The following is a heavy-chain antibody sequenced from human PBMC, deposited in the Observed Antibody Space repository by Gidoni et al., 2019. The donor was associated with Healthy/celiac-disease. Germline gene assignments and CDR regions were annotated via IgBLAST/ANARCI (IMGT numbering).Heavy chain of an antibody. CDR1: GGSISSSSYY. J-gene: IGHJ5*02. CDR2: IYYSGST. D-gene: IGHD2-15*01. Sequence: QLQLQESGPGLVKPSETLSLTCTVSGGSISSSSYYWGWIRQPPGKGLEWIGSIYYSGSTYYNPSLKSRVTISVDTSKNQFSLKLSSVTAADTAVYYCAREPRAPPRGVENWFDPWGQGTLVTVSS. V-gene: IGHV4-39*07. CDR3: AREPRAPPRGVENWFDP.